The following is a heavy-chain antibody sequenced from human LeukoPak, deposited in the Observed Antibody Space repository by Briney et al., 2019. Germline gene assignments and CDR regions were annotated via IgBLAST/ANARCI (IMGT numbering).Heavy chain of an antibody. D-gene: IGHD7-27*01. Sequence: PGGSLRLSCAASGFTFSSYWMHWVRQAPGKGLVWVARINSDGSSTTYADSVTGRFTISGDNAKNTLYLQMNSLSAEDTAVYYCTRAPTNWVYFDYWGQGTLVTVSS. CDR3: TRAPTNWVYFDY. CDR1: GFTFSSYW. V-gene: IGHV3-74*01. CDR2: INSDGSST. J-gene: IGHJ4*02.